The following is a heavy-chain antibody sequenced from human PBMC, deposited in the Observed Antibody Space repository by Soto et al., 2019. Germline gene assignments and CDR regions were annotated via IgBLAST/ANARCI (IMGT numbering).Heavy chain of an antibody. Sequence: NPSETLSLTCTVSGGSISSYYWSWIRQPAGKGLEWIGRIYTSGSTNYNPSLKSRVTMSVDTSKNQFSLKLSSVTAADTAVYYCARDEPAPTHYDFWSGYFRPRAMDVWGQGTTVTVSS. V-gene: IGHV4-4*07. J-gene: IGHJ6*02. CDR3: ARDEPAPTHYDFWSGYFRPRAMDV. CDR1: GGSISSYY. CDR2: IYTSGST. D-gene: IGHD3-3*01.